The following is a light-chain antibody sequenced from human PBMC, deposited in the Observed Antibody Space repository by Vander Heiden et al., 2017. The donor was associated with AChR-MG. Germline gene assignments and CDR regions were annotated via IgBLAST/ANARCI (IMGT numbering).Light chain of an antibody. CDR2: GAS. J-gene: IGKJ2*01. V-gene: IGKV3-20*01. Sequence: EIVLTQSPGTLSLSPGERATLSCRASQSVSSSYLAWYQQKPGQAPRLLIYGASSRATGIPDRFSGSGSGTDFTLTISRLEPEDFAVYYCQQYGSSHLYNVGQGTKLEIK. CDR3: QQYGSSHLYN. CDR1: QSVSSSY.